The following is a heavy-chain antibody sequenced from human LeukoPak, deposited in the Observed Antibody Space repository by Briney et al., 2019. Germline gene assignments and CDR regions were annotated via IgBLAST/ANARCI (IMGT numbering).Heavy chain of an antibody. CDR3: TVVNYGSGSYPLGY. J-gene: IGHJ4*02. CDR1: GFTFSSYW. V-gene: IGHV3-15*01. D-gene: IGHD3-10*01. Sequence: PGGSLRLSCAASGFTFSSYWMHWVRQAPGKGLEWVGRIKSKTDGGTTDYAAPVKGRFTISRDDSKNTLFLQMNSLKAEDTGVYYCTVVNYGSGSYPLGYWGQGTLVTVSS. CDR2: IKSKTDGGTT.